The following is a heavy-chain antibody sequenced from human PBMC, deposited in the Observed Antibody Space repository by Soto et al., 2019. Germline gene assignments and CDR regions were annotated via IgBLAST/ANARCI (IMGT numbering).Heavy chain of an antibody. J-gene: IGHJ6*02. CDR1: GYIFVNYG. V-gene: IGHV1-18*01. Sequence: QVQLVQSGDEVKKPGASVKVSCKASGYIFVNYGIALVRQAPGQGLEWMGWISPYTGNTHSATKIQGRLTMTTDTSTSTDYMDLGSLTSDDTAVYYCVMVDNYVTPTPQDVWGQGTTVTVSS. CDR2: ISPYTGNT. D-gene: IGHD3-16*01. CDR3: VMVDNYVTPTPQDV.